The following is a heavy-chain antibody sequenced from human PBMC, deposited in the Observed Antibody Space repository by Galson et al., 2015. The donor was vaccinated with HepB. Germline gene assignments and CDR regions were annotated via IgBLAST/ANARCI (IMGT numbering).Heavy chain of an antibody. CDR1: GFTFSSNA. D-gene: IGHD6-13*01. J-gene: IGHJ6*02. CDR3: ARDRSRYGNYYYYYGMDV. V-gene: IGHV3-30-3*01. CDR2: ISNDGSSK. Sequence: SLRLSCAASGFTFSSNAMHWVRQAPGKGLEWVAVISNDGSSKYYADTVKGRFTISRDNSKNTLYLQMNSLRAEDTAVFYCARDRSRYGNYYYYYGMDVWGQGTTVTVSS.